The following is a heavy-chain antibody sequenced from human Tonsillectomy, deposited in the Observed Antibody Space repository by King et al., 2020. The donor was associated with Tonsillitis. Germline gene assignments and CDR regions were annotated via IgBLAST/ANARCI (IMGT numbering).Heavy chain of an antibody. Sequence: VQLVESGGGVVQPGRSLRLSCEASEFTFSSYAMHWVRQPPGKGLEWVAVISYDGTNKYYADAVKGRFTISRDNSKNTLYLQMNRLRVEDTALYSCARGIAVADPFDLCGQGTLVTVSS. D-gene: IGHD6-13*01. V-gene: IGHV3-30*04. CDR1: EFTFSSYA. CDR3: ARGIAVADPFDL. J-gene: IGHJ4*02. CDR2: ISYDGTNK.